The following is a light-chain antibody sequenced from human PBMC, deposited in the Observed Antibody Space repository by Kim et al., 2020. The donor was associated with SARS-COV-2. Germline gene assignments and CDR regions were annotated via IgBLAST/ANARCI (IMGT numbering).Light chain of an antibody. CDR2: VGTGGIVG. J-gene: IGLJ1*01. Sequence: QPVLTQPPSASASLGASVTLTCTLSSGYSNYKVDWYQQRPGKGPRFVMRVGTGGIVGSKGDGIPDRFSVLGSGLNRYLTIKNIQEEDESDYHCGADHSSGSNFVYVFGTGTKVTVI. V-gene: IGLV9-49*01. CDR1: SGYSNYK. CDR3: GADHSSGSNFVYV.